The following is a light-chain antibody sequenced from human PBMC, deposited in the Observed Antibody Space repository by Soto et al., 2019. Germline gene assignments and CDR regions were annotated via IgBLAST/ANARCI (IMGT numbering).Light chain of an antibody. J-gene: IGLJ3*02. CDR3: GTWDSSLSAPRV. V-gene: IGLV1-51*02. Sequence: QSVLTQPPSVSAAPGQKVTISCSGSSSNIGNNYVSWYQQLPGTAPKLPIYENNKRPSGIPDRFSGSKSGTSATLGITGLQTGDEADYYCGTWDSSLSAPRVFGGGTKLTVL. CDR2: ENN. CDR1: SSNIGNNY.